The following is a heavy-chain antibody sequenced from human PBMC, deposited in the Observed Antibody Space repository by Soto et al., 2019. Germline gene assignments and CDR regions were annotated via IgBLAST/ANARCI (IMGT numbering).Heavy chain of an antibody. CDR1: GGTFSSYT. Sequence: ASVKVSCKASGGTFSSYTISWVRQAPGQGLEWMGRIIPILGIANYAQKFQGRATITADKSTSTAYMELSSLRSEDTAVYYCARVVRVRGYHVDYWGQGTLVTVSS. V-gene: IGHV1-69*02. J-gene: IGHJ4*02. D-gene: IGHD3-10*01. CDR2: IIPILGIA. CDR3: ARVVRVRGYHVDY.